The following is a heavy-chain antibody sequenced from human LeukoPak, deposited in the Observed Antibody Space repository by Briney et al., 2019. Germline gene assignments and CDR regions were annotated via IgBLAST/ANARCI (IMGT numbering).Heavy chain of an antibody. V-gene: IGHV1-69*06. D-gene: IGHD2-2*01. J-gene: IGHJ5*02. CDR2: IIPIFGTA. CDR3: ARVFGVVPAARFDP. Sequence: SVKVSCKASGGTFSSYAISWVRQAPGQGLEWMGGIIPIFGTANYAQKFQGRVTITADKSTSTAYMEMSSPRFEDTAVYYCARVFGVVPAARFDPWGQGTLVTVSS. CDR1: GGTFSSYA.